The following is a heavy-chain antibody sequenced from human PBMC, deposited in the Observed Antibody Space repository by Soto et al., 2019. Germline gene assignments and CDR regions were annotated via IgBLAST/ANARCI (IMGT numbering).Heavy chain of an antibody. D-gene: IGHD3-3*01. CDR1: GFTFSGSA. CDR2: IRSKGNNYAT. Sequence: PGGSLRLSCAASGFTFSGSAMHWVRQASGKGLEWVGRIRSKGNNYATAYGASLKGRFTISRDDSKNTAYLQMNSLNTEDTAVYYFSRQASDFWSGKPQYYMDVWGKGTRVTVSS. J-gene: IGHJ6*03. V-gene: IGHV3-73*01. CDR3: SRQASDFWSGKPQYYMDV.